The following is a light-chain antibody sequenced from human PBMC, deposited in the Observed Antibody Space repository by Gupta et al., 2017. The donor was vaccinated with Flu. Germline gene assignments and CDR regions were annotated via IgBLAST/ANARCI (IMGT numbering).Light chain of an antibody. Sequence: DIQMTQSPPSLSPSVGDRVTITCRASQSVSTYLNWYQEKPGKAPNLLIYAASTLRSGVPSRFSGSGSGTEFTLTIIRLQPEDFATYYCQQSNSIPWTFGQGTKVEIK. CDR3: QQSNSIPWT. V-gene: IGKV1-39*01. CDR2: AAS. CDR1: QSVSTY. J-gene: IGKJ1*01.